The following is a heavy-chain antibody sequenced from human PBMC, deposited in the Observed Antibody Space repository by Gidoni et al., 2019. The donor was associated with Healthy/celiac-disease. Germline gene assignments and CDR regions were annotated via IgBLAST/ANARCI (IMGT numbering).Heavy chain of an antibody. D-gene: IGHD2-15*01. J-gene: IGHJ5*02. CDR2: ISYDGSNK. V-gene: IGHV3-30*18. Sequence: QVQLVESGGGVVQPGRSLRLSCAASGFTFSNYGMHWVRQAPGKGLEWVAVISYDGSNKYYADSVKGRFTISRDNSKNTLSLQMNSLRAEDTAVYYCAKVVVAATSTNWFDPWGQGTLVTVSS. CDR1: GFTFSNYG. CDR3: AKVVVAATSTNWFDP.